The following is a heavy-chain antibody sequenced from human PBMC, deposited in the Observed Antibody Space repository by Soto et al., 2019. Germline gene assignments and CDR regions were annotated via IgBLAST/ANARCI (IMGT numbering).Heavy chain of an antibody. CDR3: ARDRCSGGSCPIDY. CDR2: ISSSSSYI. CDR1: GFTFSSYS. Sequence: GGSLRLSCAASGFTFSSYSMNWVRQAPGKGLEWVSSISSSSSYIYYADSVKGRFTISRDNAKNSLYLQMNSLRAEDTAVYYCARDRCSGGSCPIDYWGQGTLVTVSS. J-gene: IGHJ4*02. V-gene: IGHV3-21*01. D-gene: IGHD2-15*01.